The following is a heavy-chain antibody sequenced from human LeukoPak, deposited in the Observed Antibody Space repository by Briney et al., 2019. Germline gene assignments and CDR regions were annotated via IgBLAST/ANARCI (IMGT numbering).Heavy chain of an antibody. Sequence: SETLSLTCTVSGGSISSSSYYWGWIRQPPWKGLEWIGSIYYSGSTYYNPSLKSRVTISVDTSKNQFSLKLSSVTAADTAVYYCARGPGYCSGGSCYVALSFDYWGQGTLVTVSS. J-gene: IGHJ4*02. CDR1: GGSISSSSYY. CDR3: ARGPGYCSGGSCYVALSFDY. D-gene: IGHD2-15*01. V-gene: IGHV4-39*07. CDR2: IYYSGST.